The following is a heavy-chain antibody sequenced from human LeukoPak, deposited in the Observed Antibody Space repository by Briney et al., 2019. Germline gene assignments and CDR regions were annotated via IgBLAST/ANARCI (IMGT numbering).Heavy chain of an antibody. CDR3: TRGGRTGTTYFGY. J-gene: IGHJ4*02. CDR2: IGTAGDA. D-gene: IGHD1-1*01. CDR1: GFAFSIYD. V-gene: IGHV3-13*04. Sequence: PGGSLRLSCSASGFAFSIYDMHWVRQTSGKGLEWVSGIGTAGDAYYPDSVKGRFTLSRDNAKDSIHLQMNSLRAGDTAVYFCTRGGRTGTTYFGYWGQGTLVTVSS.